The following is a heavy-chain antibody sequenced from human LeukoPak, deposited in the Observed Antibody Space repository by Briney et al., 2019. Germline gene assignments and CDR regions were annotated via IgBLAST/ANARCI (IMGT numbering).Heavy chain of an antibody. V-gene: IGHV4-59*01. Sequence: SETLSLTCTVSGGSISGYYWSWIRQPPGKGLEWIGYIYYSGSTNYNPSLKSRVTISVDTSKNQFSLKLSSVTAADTAVYYCARESRGIAAAANWFDPWGQGTLVTVSS. J-gene: IGHJ5*02. CDR2: IYYSGST. D-gene: IGHD6-13*01. CDR1: GGSISGYY. CDR3: ARESRGIAAAANWFDP.